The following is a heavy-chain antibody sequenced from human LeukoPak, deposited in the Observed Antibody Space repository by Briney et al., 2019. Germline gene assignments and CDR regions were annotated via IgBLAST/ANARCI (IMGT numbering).Heavy chain of an antibody. D-gene: IGHD3-3*01. CDR3: ARDLYDFWSGSNLNWFDP. CDR1: GGSISSGDYY. Sequence: SETLSLTCTVSGGSISSGDYYWSWIRQPPGKGLEWIGYIYYSGSTYYNPSLKSRVTIPVDTSKNQFSLKLSSVTAADTAVYYCARDLYDFWSGSNLNWFDPWGQGTLVTVSS. J-gene: IGHJ5*02. V-gene: IGHV4-30-4*08. CDR2: IYYSGST.